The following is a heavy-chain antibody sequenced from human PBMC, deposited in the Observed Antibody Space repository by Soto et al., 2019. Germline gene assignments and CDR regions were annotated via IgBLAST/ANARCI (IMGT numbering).Heavy chain of an antibody. D-gene: IGHD3-22*01. J-gene: IGHJ5*02. CDR2: IIPILGIA. CDR1: GGTFSSYT. Sequence: QVQLVQSGAEVKKPGSSVKVSCKASGGTFSSYTISWVRQAPGQGLEWMGRIIPILGIANYAQKFQGRVTMTADKSTSTAYMELSSLRSEDTAVYYCARDLTVVTNNWFDPWGQGTLVTVSS. CDR3: ARDLTVVTNNWFDP. V-gene: IGHV1-69*08.